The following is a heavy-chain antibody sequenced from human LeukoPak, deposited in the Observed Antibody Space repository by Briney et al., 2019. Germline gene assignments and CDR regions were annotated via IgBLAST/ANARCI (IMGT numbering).Heavy chain of an antibody. Sequence: GESLKISCKGSGYNYPTYWITWVRQMPGKGLEWMGIIYPGGSDTRYSPSFQGQVTISADKSISTAYLQWSSLKASDTAMYYCARRAAAGTKFDYWGQGTLVTVSS. CDR1: GYNYPTYW. CDR3: ARRAAAGTKFDY. J-gene: IGHJ4*02. CDR2: IYPGGSDT. V-gene: IGHV5-51*01. D-gene: IGHD6-13*01.